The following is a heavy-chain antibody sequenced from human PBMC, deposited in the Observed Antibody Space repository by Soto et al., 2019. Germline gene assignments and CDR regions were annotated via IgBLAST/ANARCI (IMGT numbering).Heavy chain of an antibody. J-gene: IGHJ6*03. CDR2: IIPILGIA. D-gene: IGHD2-2*02. V-gene: IGHV1-69*02. Sequence: VASVKVSCKASGGTFSSYTISWVRQAPGQGLEWMGRIIPILGIANYAQKFQGRVTITADKSTSTAYMELSSVRSEDTAVYYCARGLCRTSGYCSSTSCYKTHMDVWGKGTTVTVSS. CDR1: GGTFSSYT. CDR3: ARGLCRTSGYCSSTSCYKTHMDV.